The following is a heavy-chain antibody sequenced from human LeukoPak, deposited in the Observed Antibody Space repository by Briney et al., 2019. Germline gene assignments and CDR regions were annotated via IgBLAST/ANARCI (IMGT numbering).Heavy chain of an antibody. CDR2: TYYRSKWYN. Sequence: SQTLSLTCAISGGSVSSNSAAWNWIRQSPSRGLEWLGRTYYRSKWYNDYAVSVKSRITINPDTSKNQFSLQLNSVTPEDTAVYYCARIPGIAVAGGFDYWGQGTLVTVSS. CDR3: ARIPGIAVAGGFDY. V-gene: IGHV6-1*01. J-gene: IGHJ4*02. CDR1: GGSVSSNSAA. D-gene: IGHD6-19*01.